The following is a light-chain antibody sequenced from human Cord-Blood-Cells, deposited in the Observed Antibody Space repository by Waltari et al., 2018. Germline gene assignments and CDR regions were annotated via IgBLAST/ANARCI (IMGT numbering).Light chain of an antibody. J-gene: IGKJ2*01. V-gene: IGKV3-15*01. CDR1: QSVSSN. CDR2: GAS. CDR3: QQYNNWPYT. Sequence: EIVMTQSPATLSVSPGERATLSCRASQSVSSNLAWYQQKPGQAPRLLIYGASTRATGIPARVSGSGSGTEFTLTISILQSEDFAVYYCQQYNNWPYTFGQGTKLEIK.